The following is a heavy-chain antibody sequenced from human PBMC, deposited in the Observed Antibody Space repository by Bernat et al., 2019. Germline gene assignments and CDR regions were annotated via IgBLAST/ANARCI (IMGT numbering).Heavy chain of an antibody. V-gene: IGHV3-23*04. CDR3: AKGGSVAAPGRYFDL. CDR1: GFTFDDYA. CDR2: ISGSGGST. J-gene: IGHJ2*01. D-gene: IGHD6-19*01. Sequence: EVHLVESGGGVVQPGGSLRLSCAASGFTFDDYAMHWVRQAPGKGLEWVSAISGSGGSTYYAASVKGRFTISSDNSKNTLYLQMNSLRAEDTAVYYCAKGGSVAAPGRYFDLWGRGTLVTVSS.